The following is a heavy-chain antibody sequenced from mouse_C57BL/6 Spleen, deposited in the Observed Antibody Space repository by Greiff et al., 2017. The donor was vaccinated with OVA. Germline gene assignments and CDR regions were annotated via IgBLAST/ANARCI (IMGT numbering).Heavy chain of an antibody. CDR1: GFTFSSYA. CDR2: ISDGGSYT. CDR3: ARGRWFAY. Sequence: EVKLVESGGGLVKPGGSLKLSCAASGFTFSSYAMSWVRQTPEKRLAWVATISDGGSYTYYPDNVKGRFTISRDNAKNNLYLQMSHLKSEDTAMYYCARGRWFAYWGQGTLVTVSA. J-gene: IGHJ3*01. V-gene: IGHV5-4*03.